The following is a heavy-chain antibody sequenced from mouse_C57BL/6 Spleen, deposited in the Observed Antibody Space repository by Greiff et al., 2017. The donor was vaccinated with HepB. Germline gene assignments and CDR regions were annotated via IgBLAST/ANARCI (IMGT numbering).Heavy chain of an antibody. V-gene: IGHV1-82*01. D-gene: IGHD2-4*01. Sequence: QVQLQQSGPELVKPGASVKISCKASGYAFSSSWMNWVKQRPGKGLEWIGRIYPGDGDTNYNGKFKGKATLTADKSSSTAYMQLSSLTSEDSAVYFCARWIYYDYDSLAYWGQGTLVTVSA. CDR3: ARWIYYDYDSLAY. CDR1: GYAFSSSW. CDR2: IYPGDGDT. J-gene: IGHJ3*01.